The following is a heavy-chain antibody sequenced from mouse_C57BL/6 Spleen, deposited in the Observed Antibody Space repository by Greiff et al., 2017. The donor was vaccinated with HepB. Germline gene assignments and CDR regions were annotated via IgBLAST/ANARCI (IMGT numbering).Heavy chain of an antibody. CDR3: SRRVSPYYGYDYYAMDY. J-gene: IGHJ4*01. V-gene: IGHV1-55*01. CDR1: GYTFTSYW. CDR2: IYPGSGST. D-gene: IGHD2-9*01. Sequence: VQLQQSGAELVKPGASVKMSCKASGYTFTSYWITWVKQRPGQGLEWIGDIYPGSGSTNYNEKFKSKATLTVDKSSSTAYMQLSSLTSEDSAVYYCSRRVSPYYGYDYYAMDYWGQGTSVTVSS.